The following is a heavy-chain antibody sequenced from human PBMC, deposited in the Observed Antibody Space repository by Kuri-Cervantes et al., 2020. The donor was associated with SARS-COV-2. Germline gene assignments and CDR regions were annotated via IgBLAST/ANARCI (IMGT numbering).Heavy chain of an antibody. Sequence: GESLKISCAASGFTFSSYGMHWVRQAPGKGLEWVAVIWYDGSNKYYADSVKGRFTISRDNSKNTAYLQMNSLKTEDTAVYYCARALISSWSTEPYYYGMDVWGQGTTATFSS. D-gene: IGHD6-13*01. CDR1: GFTFSSYG. CDR2: IWYDGSNK. J-gene: IGHJ6*02. CDR3: ARALISSWSTEPYYYGMDV. V-gene: IGHV3-33*01.